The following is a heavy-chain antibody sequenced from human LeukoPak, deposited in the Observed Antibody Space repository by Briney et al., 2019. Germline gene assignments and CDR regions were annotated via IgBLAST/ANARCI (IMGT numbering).Heavy chain of an antibody. D-gene: IGHD5-12*01. Sequence: GGSLRLSCAASGFTFSSYAMHWVRQAPGKGLEWVAVISYDGSNKYYADSVKGRFTISRDNSKNTLYLQMNSLRAEDTAVYYCARDGLIGGYAFLDYWGQGTLVTVSS. CDR3: ARDGLIGGYAFLDY. CDR1: GFTFSSYA. J-gene: IGHJ4*02. V-gene: IGHV3-30-3*01. CDR2: ISYDGSNK.